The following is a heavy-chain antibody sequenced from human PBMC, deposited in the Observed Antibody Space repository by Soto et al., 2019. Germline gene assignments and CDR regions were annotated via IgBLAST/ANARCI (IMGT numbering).Heavy chain of an antibody. Sequence: EVQLVESGGGLVKPGGSLRLSCAASGFTFSSYSMNWVRQAPGKGLEWVSSISSSSSYIYYADSVKGRFTISRDNAKNSLYLQMNSLRAEDTAVYYCARDQPGYSYGYGLGYWCQGTLVTFSS. CDR2: ISSSSSYI. J-gene: IGHJ4*02. V-gene: IGHV3-21*01. CDR1: GFTFSSYS. CDR3: ARDQPGYSYGYGLGY. D-gene: IGHD5-18*01.